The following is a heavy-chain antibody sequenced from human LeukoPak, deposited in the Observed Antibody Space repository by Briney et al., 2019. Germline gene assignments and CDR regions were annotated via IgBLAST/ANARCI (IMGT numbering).Heavy chain of an antibody. D-gene: IGHD2-2*01. CDR2: IYYSGST. CDR3: ARDKADIVVVPAAVYYYYMDV. CDR1: GGSISSGDYY. Sequence: PSETLSLTCTVSGGSISSGDYYWSWIRQPPGKGLEWIGYIYYSGSTYYNPSLKSRVTISVDTSKNQFSLKLSSVTAADTAVYYCARDKADIVVVPAAVYYYYMDVWGKGTTVTVSS. V-gene: IGHV4-30-4*01. J-gene: IGHJ6*03.